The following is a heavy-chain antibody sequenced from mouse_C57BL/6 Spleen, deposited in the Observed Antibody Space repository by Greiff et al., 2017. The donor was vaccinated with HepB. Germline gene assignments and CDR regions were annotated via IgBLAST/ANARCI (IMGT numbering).Heavy chain of an antibody. V-gene: IGHV3-6*01. CDR2: ISYDGSN. CDR1: GYSITSGYY. Sequence: EVQLQESGPGLVKPSQSLSLTCSVTGYSITSGYYWNWIRQFPGNKLEWMGYISYDGSNNYNPSLKNRISITRDTSKNQFFLKLNSVTTEDTATYYCARKGLRRGFDYWGQGTTLTVSS. J-gene: IGHJ2*01. CDR3: ARKGLRRGFDY. D-gene: IGHD2-4*01.